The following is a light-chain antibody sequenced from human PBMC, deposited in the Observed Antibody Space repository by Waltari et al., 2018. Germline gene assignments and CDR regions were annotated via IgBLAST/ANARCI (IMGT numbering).Light chain of an antibody. V-gene: IGKV2-29*03. J-gene: IGKJ4*01. CDR2: EVS. Sequence: DIVMTQTPLSLSVTPGEPASISGKSSQSLLHSDGKTYLYWYLQKPGQSPQLLIYEVSSRFSGVPDTFSGSWSCTYFTLKIRRLQAEDFGVYDCMQGIHLPRTFGGPTTVEIK. CDR3: MQGIHLPRT. CDR1: QSLLHSDGKTY.